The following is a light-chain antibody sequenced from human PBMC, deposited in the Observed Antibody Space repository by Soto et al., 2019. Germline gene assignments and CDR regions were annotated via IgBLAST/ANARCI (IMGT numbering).Light chain of an antibody. CDR1: QDIGAY. J-gene: IGKJ1*01. V-gene: IGKV1-39*01. CDR3: QHSYSTRT. Sequence: DIQMTQSPSSLSASIGDRVTISCRASQDIGAYVSWYQHKQGKAPRVLMYAASNLKSGVPPRFSGSGGGKDFTLTISDLQPEDFATYYCQHSYSTRTFGQGTKVERK. CDR2: AAS.